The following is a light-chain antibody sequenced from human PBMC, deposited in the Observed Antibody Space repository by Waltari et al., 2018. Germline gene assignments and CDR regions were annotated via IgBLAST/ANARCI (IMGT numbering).Light chain of an antibody. CDR2: KAS. CDR1: QSINTW. V-gene: IGKV1-5*03. CDR3: QQYNRYPLT. J-gene: IGKJ3*01. Sequence: DIQMTQSPSTLSASVGDRVTITCRASQSINTWLSWYQQKPGKAPKVLIYKASSLESGVPSRFSGSESGTEFTLTISSLQPDDFATYYCQQYNRYPLTFGPGTKVDIK.